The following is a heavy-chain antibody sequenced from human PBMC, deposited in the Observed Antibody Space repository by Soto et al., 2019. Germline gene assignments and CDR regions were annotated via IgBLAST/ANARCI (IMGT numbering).Heavy chain of an antibody. Sequence: SETLSLTCTVSVGSVSSGSYYWNWIRQPPGKGLEWSGSIYHSGSTDYNPSLKSRVTISVDTSKNQFSLKLGSVTAADTAVYYCATVSLQLTTMDYWGQGALVTVSS. CDR3: ATVSLQLTTMDY. V-gene: IGHV4-61*01. J-gene: IGHJ4*02. CDR2: IYHSGST. CDR1: VGSVSSGSYY. D-gene: IGHD4-4*01.